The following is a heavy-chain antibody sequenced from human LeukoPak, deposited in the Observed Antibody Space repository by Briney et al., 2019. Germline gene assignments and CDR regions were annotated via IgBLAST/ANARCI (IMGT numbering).Heavy chain of an antibody. J-gene: IGHJ4*02. CDR2: INPSGGST. D-gene: IGHD1-26*01. Sequence: ASVKVSCKASGYTFASYYMHWVRQAPGQGLEWMGIINPSGGSTSYAQKFQGRVTMTRDTSTSTVYMELSSLRSEDTAVYYCARDSGSYPSDYWGQGTLVTVSS. CDR3: ARDSGSYPSDY. CDR1: GYTFASYY. V-gene: IGHV1-46*03.